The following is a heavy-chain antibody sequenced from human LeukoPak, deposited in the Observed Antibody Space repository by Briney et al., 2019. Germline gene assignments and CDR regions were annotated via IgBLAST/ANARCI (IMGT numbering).Heavy chain of an antibody. V-gene: IGHV4-61*02. J-gene: IGHJ4*02. CDR1: GGSISSGSYD. D-gene: IGHD3-3*01. Sequence: SETLSLTCTVSGGSISSGSYDWSWIRQPAGKGLEWIGRIYTSGSTNYNPSLKSRVTISVDTSKNQFSLKLSSVTAADTAVYYCARLTIFGVVDYWGQGTLVTVSS. CDR3: ARLTIFGVVDY. CDR2: IYTSGST.